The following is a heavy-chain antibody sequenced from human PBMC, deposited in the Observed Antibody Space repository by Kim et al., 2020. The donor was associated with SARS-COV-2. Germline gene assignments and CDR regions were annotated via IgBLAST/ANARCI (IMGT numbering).Heavy chain of an antibody. CDR1: GGSISSYY. CDR3: ARGDKNLWDFWSGYSQSQYYYYGMDV. D-gene: IGHD3-3*01. CDR2: IYYSGST. J-gene: IGHJ6*02. Sequence: SETLSLTCTVSGGSISSYYWSWIRQPPGKGLEWIGYIYYSGSTNYNPSLKSRVTISVDTSKNQFSLKLSSVTAADTAVYYCARGDKNLWDFWSGYSQSQYYYYGMDVWGQGTTVTVSS. V-gene: IGHV4-59*01.